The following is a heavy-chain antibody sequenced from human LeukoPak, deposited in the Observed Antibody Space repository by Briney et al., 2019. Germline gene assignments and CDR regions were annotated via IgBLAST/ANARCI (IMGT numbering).Heavy chain of an antibody. CDR3: ARRGGNWLDT. CDR2: ISPANSET. CDR1: GYRFTSYW. V-gene: IGHV5-51*01. Sequence: GESLKISCKGSGYRFTSYWIAWVRQKAGKGLELMGIISPANSETLYSPSFQGQVTMSADSSTAYLPWSSLKASDTAIYSCARRGGNWLDTWGQGTLVTVSS. D-gene: IGHD3-16*01. J-gene: IGHJ5*02.